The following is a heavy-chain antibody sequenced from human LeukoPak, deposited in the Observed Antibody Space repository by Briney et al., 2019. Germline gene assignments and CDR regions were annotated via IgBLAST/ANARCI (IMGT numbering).Heavy chain of an antibody. Sequence: ASVKVSCKASGYTFTSYGISWVRQAPGQGLEWMGWISAYNGNTNYAQKLQGRVTMTTDTSTSTAYMELRSLRSDDTAVYYCARDPRGMVVAGPLDYWGQGTLVTVSS. CDR2: ISAYNGNT. D-gene: IGHD6-19*01. CDR3: ARDPRGMVVAGPLDY. V-gene: IGHV1-18*01. J-gene: IGHJ4*02. CDR1: GYTFTSYG.